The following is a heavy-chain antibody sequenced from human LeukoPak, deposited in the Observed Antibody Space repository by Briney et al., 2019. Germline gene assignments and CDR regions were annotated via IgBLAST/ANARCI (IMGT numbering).Heavy chain of an antibody. V-gene: IGHV4-59*08. CDR3: ARFEWALSWVDP. CDR2: MYYSGST. CDR1: GGSISGLY. D-gene: IGHD1-26*01. J-gene: IGHJ5*02. Sequence: SETLSLTCIVSGGSISGLYWGWIRQPPGKGLEWIGYMYYSGSTKYNPSLKSRVTISVDTSKNQLSLKLSSVTAADTAVYYCARFEWALSWVDPWGQGTLVTVSS.